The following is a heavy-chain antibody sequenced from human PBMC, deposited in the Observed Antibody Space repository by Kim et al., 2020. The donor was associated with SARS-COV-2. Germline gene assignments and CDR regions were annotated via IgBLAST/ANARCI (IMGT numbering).Heavy chain of an antibody. V-gene: IGHV4-39*01. J-gene: IGHJ4*02. CDR1: GGSLSSIISY. Sequence: SETLSLTCTVSGGSLSSIISYWGWIRQPPGKGLEWIGSIYYSGNTYYNPSLKSRVTISVDTSKNQFSLKLSSVTAADTAVYYCAAPSQQLSRFDYWGQGTLVTVST. D-gene: IGHD6-13*01. CDR2: IYYSGNT. CDR3: AAPSQQLSRFDY.